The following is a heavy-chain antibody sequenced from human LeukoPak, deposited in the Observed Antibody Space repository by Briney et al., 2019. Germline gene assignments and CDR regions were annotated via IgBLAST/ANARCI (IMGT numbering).Heavy chain of an antibody. CDR2: ISYDVSNE. J-gene: IGHJ4*02. CDR1: GFTFSSYS. CDR3: ARYCSSTSCRAPLFDY. D-gene: IGHD2-2*01. Sequence: GGSLRLSCAASGFTFSSYSMHWVRQAPGKGLQWVAVISYDVSNEYYADSVKGRFTIYRDNSKNTVYLQMNSLRAEDTALYYCARYCSSTSCRAPLFDYWGQGTLVTVSS. V-gene: IGHV3-30-3*01.